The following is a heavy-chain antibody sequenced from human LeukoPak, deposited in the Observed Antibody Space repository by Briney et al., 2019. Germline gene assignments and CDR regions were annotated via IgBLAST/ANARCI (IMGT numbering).Heavy chain of an antibody. CDR3: ARFNRYGSGNNWFDP. V-gene: IGHV4-59*12. Sequence: SETLSLTCTVSGGSISSYYWSWIRQPPGKGLEWIRYIYYSGSTYYNPSRKSRVTISVDTSKNQFSLKLSSVTAADTAVYYCARFNRYGSGNNWFDPWGQGTLVTVSS. CDR1: GGSISSYY. J-gene: IGHJ5*02. CDR2: IYYSGST. D-gene: IGHD3-10*01.